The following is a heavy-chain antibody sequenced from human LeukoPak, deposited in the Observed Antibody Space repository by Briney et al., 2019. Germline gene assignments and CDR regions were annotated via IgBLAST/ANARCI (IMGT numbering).Heavy chain of an antibody. V-gene: IGHV3-30*02. CDR1: GFTFRTYG. Sequence: PGGSLRLSCAASGFTFRTYGMHWVRQAPGKGLEWVAFIRNDGTIKYYADSVKGRFTISRDNSKSTLSLQMNSLRAEDTAVYYCAKTGSSSWGYFDYWGQGTLVTVPS. D-gene: IGHD6-13*01. CDR3: AKTGSSSWGYFDY. J-gene: IGHJ4*02. CDR2: IRNDGTIK.